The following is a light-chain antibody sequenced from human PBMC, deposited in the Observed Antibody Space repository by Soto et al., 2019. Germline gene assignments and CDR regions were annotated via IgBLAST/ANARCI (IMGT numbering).Light chain of an antibody. CDR2: GAS. Sequence: DSQLTQSPSFLSASVGDSVTITCRASQGISNYLAWYQQNPGKAPKLLIYGASALQSGVPSRFSGSGSGTEFTLTISSLQPEDFATYYCQRLNRFPTWTFGQGTKVEVK. CDR3: QRLNRFPTWT. J-gene: IGKJ1*01. V-gene: IGKV1-9*01. CDR1: QGISNY.